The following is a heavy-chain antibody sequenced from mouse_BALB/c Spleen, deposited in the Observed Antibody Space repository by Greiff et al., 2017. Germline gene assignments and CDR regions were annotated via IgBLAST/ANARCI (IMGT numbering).Heavy chain of an antibody. J-gene: IGHJ2*01. D-gene: IGHD1-1*01. CDR2: IDPENGDT. V-gene: IGHV14-4*02. CDR1: GFNIKDYY. CDR3: NPNYYGSLNY. Sequence: VQLQQSGAELVRPGASVKLSCTASGFNIKDYYMQWVKQRPEQGLEWIGWIDPENGDTEYAPKFQGKATMTADTSSNTAYLQLSSLTSEDTAVYYCNPNYYGSLNYWGQGTTLTVSS.